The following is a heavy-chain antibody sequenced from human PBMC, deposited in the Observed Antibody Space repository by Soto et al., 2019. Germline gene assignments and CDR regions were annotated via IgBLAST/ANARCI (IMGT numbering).Heavy chain of an antibody. V-gene: IGHV3-21*01. Sequence: GGSLRLSCAASGFTFSTTGMNWVRQAPGKGLQWVSSISSGSEYIFHADSVKGRLTTSRDNAKNSVYLQMNNLRVEDTAVYYCAKDGAARSVLDVWGQGTTVTVSS. J-gene: IGHJ6*02. CDR2: ISSGSEYI. CDR3: AKDGAARSVLDV. CDR1: GFTFSTTG. D-gene: IGHD6-6*01.